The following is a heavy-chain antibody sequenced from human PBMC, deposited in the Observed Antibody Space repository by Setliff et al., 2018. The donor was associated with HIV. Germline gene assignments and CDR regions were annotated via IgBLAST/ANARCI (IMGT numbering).Heavy chain of an antibody. CDR3: ARGWSEGTHLFQVEYLQH. V-gene: IGHV1-69*10. CDR1: GGTFGNYG. D-gene: IGHD2-8*01. CDR2: IVPILNIA. Sequence: GASVKVSCKASGGTFGNYGVGWVRQAPGQGLEWVGGIVPILNIANYAQEFQGRATITADKSTSTVYMEVRDLKPDDTALYYCARGWSEGTHLFQVEYLQHWGRGTLVTVSS. J-gene: IGHJ1*01.